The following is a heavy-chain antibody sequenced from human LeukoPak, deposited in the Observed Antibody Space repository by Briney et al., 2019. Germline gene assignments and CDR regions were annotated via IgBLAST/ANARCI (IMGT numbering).Heavy chain of an antibody. D-gene: IGHD3-3*01. J-gene: IGHJ4*02. CDR3: ARGRGDFWSGYFFDY. CDR1: GGSFSGYY. CDR2: INHSGST. V-gene: IGHV4-34*01. Sequence: SETLSLTCAVHGGSFSGYYWSWIRQPPGKGLEWIGEINHSGSTNYNPSLKSRVTISVDTSKNQFSLKLSSVTAADTAVYYCARGRGDFWSGYFFDYWGQGTLVTVSS.